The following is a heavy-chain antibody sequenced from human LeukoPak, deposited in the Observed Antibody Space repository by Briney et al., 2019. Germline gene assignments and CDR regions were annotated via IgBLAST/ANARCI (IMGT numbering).Heavy chain of an antibody. Sequence: PGGSLRLSCAASGFTFSSYWMSWVRQAPGKGLEWVANIKQDGSEKYYVDSVKGRFTISRDNAKNSLYLQMNSLRAEDTAVYYCARAQGRVGATFFFDYWGQGTLVTVSS. CDR2: IKQDGSEK. J-gene: IGHJ4*02. D-gene: IGHD1-26*01. CDR1: GFTFSSYW. CDR3: ARAQGRVGATFFFDY. V-gene: IGHV3-7*01.